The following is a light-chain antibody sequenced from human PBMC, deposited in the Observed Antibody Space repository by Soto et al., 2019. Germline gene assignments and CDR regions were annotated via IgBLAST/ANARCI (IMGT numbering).Light chain of an antibody. CDR3: QQYNSWLWT. CDR1: QSVNIN. J-gene: IGKJ1*01. CDR2: GAS. Sequence: TLMTQSPATLSVSPGERATLSCRASQSVNINLAWYQQRLGQAPRVLIYGASTRDTGIPARFRGMWSGTEFTLTLSRLQSEDSEVYSCQQYNSWLWTFGQGTKVDIK. V-gene: IGKV3-15*01.